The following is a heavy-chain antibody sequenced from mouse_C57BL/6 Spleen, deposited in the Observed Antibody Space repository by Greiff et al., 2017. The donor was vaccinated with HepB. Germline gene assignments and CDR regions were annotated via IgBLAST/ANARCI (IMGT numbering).Heavy chain of an antibody. V-gene: IGHV1-80*01. D-gene: IGHD2-5*01. J-gene: IGHJ4*01. CDR1: GYAFSSYW. CDR2: IYPGDGDT. CDR3: APAYYSNHYAMDY. Sequence: QVQLQQSGAELVKPGASVKISCKASGYAFSSYWMNWVKQRPGKGLEWIGQIYPGDGDTNYNGKFKGKATLTADKSSSTAYMQLSSLTSEDSAVYFCAPAYYSNHYAMDYWGQGTSVTVSS.